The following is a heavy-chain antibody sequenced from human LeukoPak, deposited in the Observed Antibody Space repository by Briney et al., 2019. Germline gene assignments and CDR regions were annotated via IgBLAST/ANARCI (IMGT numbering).Heavy chain of an antibody. Sequence: SQTLSLTCTVSGGSISSGGYYWSWIRQHPGKGLEWIGYIYYSGSTYCNPSLKSRVTISVDTSKNQFSLKLSSVTAADTAVYYCARVGSGYLFDYWGQGTLVTVSS. J-gene: IGHJ4*02. CDR3: ARVGSGYLFDY. CDR2: IYYSGST. V-gene: IGHV4-31*03. CDR1: GGSISSGGYY. D-gene: IGHD3-22*01.